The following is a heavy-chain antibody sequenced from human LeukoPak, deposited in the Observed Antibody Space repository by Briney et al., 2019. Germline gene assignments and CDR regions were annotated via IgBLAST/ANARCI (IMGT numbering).Heavy chain of an antibody. D-gene: IGHD1-14*01. CDR3: ARDMKQNPS. J-gene: IGHJ4*02. CDR2: ISYDGSNK. Sequence: GGSPRLSCAASGVTFSSYVMHSVRDAPGKGLEWVAVISYDGSNKYYADSVKGRFTISRDNSKNTLYLKMNSLRAEDTAVYDCARDMKQNPSWGQGTLVTVSS. CDR1: GVTFSSYV. V-gene: IGHV3-30-3*01.